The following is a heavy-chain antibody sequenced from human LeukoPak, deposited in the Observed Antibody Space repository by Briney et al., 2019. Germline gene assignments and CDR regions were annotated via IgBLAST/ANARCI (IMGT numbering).Heavy chain of an antibody. Sequence: QPGGSLLLSCAASGFTFSSYAMSWVRQSPGTGLGWVSVVSGGGTSTNYGASVKGRFTTSRDNSKNTLYLQMDSLRVEDTAVYFCAKGLYFGSGRYYFDSWGQGTLVTVSA. D-gene: IGHD3-10*01. CDR3: AKGLYFGSGRYYFDS. V-gene: IGHV3-23*01. J-gene: IGHJ4*02. CDR1: GFTFSSYA. CDR2: VSGGGTST.